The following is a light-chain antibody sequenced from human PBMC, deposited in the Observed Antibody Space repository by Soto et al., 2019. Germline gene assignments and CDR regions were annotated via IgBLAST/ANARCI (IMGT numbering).Light chain of an antibody. Sequence: IVMTQSPATLSVSPGGRATLSCRASQSVMSNLAWYQHKPGQAPRLLIYGVSTRDTGVPDRFSGSASGTEFTLTISSLQSEDFAVYYCQQYNNWPRTFGQGTRLEI. J-gene: IGKJ5*01. CDR1: QSVMSN. CDR3: QQYNNWPRT. CDR2: GVS. V-gene: IGKV3-15*01.